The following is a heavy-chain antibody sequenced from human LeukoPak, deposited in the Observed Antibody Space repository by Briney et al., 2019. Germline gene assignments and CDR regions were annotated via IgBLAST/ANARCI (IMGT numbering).Heavy chain of an antibody. D-gene: IGHD3-22*01. CDR1: GGSISSYY. CDR3: ARHQGNYYDRSFDL. CDR2: IYYSGST. V-gene: IGHV4-59*08. J-gene: IGHJ2*01. Sequence: SETLSLTCTVSGGSISSYYWSWIRQPPGKGLEWIGYIYYSGSTNYNPSLKSRVTISVDTSKNQFSLKLSSVTAADTAVHYCARHQGNYYDRSFDLWGRGTLVTVSS.